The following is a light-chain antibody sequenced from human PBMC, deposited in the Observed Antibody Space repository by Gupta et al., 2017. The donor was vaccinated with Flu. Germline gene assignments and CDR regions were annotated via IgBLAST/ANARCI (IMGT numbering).Light chain of an antibody. Sequence: EIVLTQSPGTLSLSPGERATLSCRASQSVSSSYLAWYQQKPGQAPRLLIYGASSRATGLPDRFSGSGSGTDFTLTISRLEPEDFAVYYCQQDGSSPSITFGQGTRLEIK. CDR3: QQDGSSPSIT. J-gene: IGKJ5*01. CDR1: QSVSSSY. CDR2: GAS. V-gene: IGKV3-20*01.